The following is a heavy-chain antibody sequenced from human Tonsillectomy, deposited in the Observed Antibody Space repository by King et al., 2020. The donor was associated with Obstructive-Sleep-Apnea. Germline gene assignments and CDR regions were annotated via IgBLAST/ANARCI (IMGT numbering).Heavy chain of an antibody. CDR2: INLNGVST. V-gene: IGHV1-46*01. D-gene: IGHD3-22*01. Sequence: QLVQSGADVKEPGASVKVSCKTSGYTFTSSYMHWVRQAPGQGLEWMGIINLNGVSTTYAPRFRGRITMTRDTSTSTVYMDLSSLRFEDTAVYYCTRGDQLLSSFDYWGQGTLVTVSS. CDR1: GYTFTSSY. CDR3: TRGDQLLSSFDY. J-gene: IGHJ4*02.